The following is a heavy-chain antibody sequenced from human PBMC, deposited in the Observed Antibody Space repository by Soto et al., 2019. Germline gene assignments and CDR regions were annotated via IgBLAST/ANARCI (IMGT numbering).Heavy chain of an antibody. CDR1: GGSISTYY. J-gene: IGHJ4*02. D-gene: IGHD2-21*02. CDR3: ARGAYCGGDCYYFDY. V-gene: IGHV4-59*01. CDR2: FYNGGTT. Sequence: SETLSLTCTVSGGSISTYYWIWIRQPPGKGLEWIGVFYNGGTTNYSPSLKSRVTISVDTSKNQFSLKLSSVTAADTAVYYCARGAYCGGDCYYFDYWGQGTLVTVSS.